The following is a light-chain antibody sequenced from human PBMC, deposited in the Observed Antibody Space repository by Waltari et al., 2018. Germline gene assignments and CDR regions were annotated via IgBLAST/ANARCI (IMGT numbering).Light chain of an antibody. CDR1: SSDVGRYNL. CDR3: CSYAGGSAPYV. V-gene: IGLV2-23*01. Sequence: QSALTQPASVSGSPGQSLTISCTGTSSDVGRYNLVSCFQQHPGKAPKLMIYEGSKRPLGVSNRFSGSKSGNTVSLTISGLQAEDEADYYCCSYAGGSAPYVFGTGTKVTVL. J-gene: IGLJ1*01. CDR2: EGS.